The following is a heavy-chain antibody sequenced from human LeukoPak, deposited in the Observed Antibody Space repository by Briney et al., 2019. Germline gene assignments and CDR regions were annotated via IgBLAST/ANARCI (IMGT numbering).Heavy chain of an antibody. CDR3: AREYSGPPVYYYYYYYMDV. CDR2: IYTSGST. CDR1: GGSISSYY. J-gene: IGHJ6*03. V-gene: IGHV4-4*07. D-gene: IGHD5-12*01. Sequence: SETLSLTCTVSGGSISSYYWSWIRQPAGKGLEWIGRIYTSGSTNYNPSLKSRVTMSVDTSKNQFSLKLSSVTAADTAVYYCAREYSGPPVYYYYYYYMDVWGKGTTVTISS.